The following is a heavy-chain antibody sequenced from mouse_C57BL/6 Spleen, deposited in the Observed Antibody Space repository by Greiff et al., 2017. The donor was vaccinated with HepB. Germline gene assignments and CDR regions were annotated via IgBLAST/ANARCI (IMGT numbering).Heavy chain of an antibody. J-gene: IGHJ1*03. CDR1: GFTFSSYA. D-gene: IGHD1-1*01. CDR2: ISDGGSYT. V-gene: IGHV5-4*01. Sequence: EVQLQQSGGGLVKPGGSLKLSCAASGFTFSSYAMSWVRQTPEKRLEWVATISDGGSYTYYPDNVKGRFTISRDNAKNNLYLQMSHLKSEDTAMYYCARRGPYGSSYDWYFDVWGTGTTVTVSS. CDR3: ARRGPYGSSYDWYFDV.